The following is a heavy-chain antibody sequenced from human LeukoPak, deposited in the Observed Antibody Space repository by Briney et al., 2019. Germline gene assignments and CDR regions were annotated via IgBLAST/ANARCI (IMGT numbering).Heavy chain of an antibody. V-gene: IGHV3-23*01. CDR1: GFTFNSYA. CDR3: AKGHYPDASCAGDCYYSY. CDR2: ITAGGDNT. D-gene: IGHD2-21*02. J-gene: IGHJ4*02. Sequence: GGSLRLSCAASGFTFNSYAMTWVRQAPGKGLEWVSGITAGGDNTFYADSVKGRFTISRDNSKNTLYLQTDSLRAEDTAVYYSAKGHYPDASCAGDCYYSYWGQGTLVTVSS.